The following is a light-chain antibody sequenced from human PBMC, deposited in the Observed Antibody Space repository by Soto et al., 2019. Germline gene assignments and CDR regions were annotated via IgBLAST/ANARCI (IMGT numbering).Light chain of an antibody. CDR1: SSDVGGYDY. Sequence: QSALTQPASVSGSPGQSITISCTGTSSDVGGYDYVSWYQQLPGKAPKLLIYDVNNRPSGVSHRFSGSKSGNTASITISGLQAEDEADYYCSSYTGSSTFVFGTGTKVTVL. J-gene: IGLJ1*01. V-gene: IGLV2-14*01. CDR3: SSYTGSSTFV. CDR2: DVN.